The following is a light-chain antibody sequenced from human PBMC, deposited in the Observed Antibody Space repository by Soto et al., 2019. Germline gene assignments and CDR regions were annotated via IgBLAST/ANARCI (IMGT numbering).Light chain of an antibody. J-gene: IGLJ2*01. CDR1: SSNIGAGYD. Sequence: QSVLTQPPSVSGAPGQRVTISCTESSSNIGAGYDVHWYQHLPGTAPKLLIYGNSNRPSGVPDRFSGSKSGTSASLAITGLQAEDEGDYYCLSYDSSLSGWVFGGGTKLTVL. CDR2: GNS. V-gene: IGLV1-40*01. CDR3: LSYDSSLSGWV.